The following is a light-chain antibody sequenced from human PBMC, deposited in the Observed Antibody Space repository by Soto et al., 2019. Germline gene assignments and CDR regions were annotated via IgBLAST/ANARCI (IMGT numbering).Light chain of an antibody. V-gene: IGKV3-20*01. CDR2: GTS. CDR3: QQYANSPLLT. J-gene: IGKJ4*01. Sequence: EIVLTQSPGTLSLSPGETATLSCRASQTIGRNYLAWYQQKPGQAPWLLIFGTSTRATGIPDRFSGSGSGTDFTLSISRLEPEDFAVYYCQQYANSPLLTFGGGTKVEIK. CDR1: QTIGRNY.